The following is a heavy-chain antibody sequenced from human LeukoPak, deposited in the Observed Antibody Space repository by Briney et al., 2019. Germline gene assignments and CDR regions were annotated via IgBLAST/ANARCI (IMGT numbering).Heavy chain of an antibody. V-gene: IGHV3-15*01. CDR3: APRDYYDFWSGYSGATNTLDY. CDR1: GFTFSNAW. CDR2: IKSKTDGGTT. Sequence: PGGSLRLSCAASGFTFSNAWMSWVRQAPGKGLEWVGRIKSKTDGGTTDYAAPVKGRFTISRDDSKNTLYLQMNSLRAEDTAVYYCAPRDYYDFWSGYSGATNTLDYWGQGTLVTVSS. D-gene: IGHD3-3*01. J-gene: IGHJ4*02.